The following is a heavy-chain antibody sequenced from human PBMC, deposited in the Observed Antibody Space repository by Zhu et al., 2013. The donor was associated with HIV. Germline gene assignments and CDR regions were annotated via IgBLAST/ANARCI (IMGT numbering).Heavy chain of an antibody. J-gene: IGHJ6*02. V-gene: IGHV1-69*01. CDR1: GGTFSSYA. CDR2: IIPIFGTA. CDR3: ARGGYDFWSGYYYYYGMDV. D-gene: IGHD3-3*01. Sequence: QVQLVQSGAEVKKPGSSVKVSCKASGGTFSSYAISWVRQAPGQGLEWMGGIIPIFGTANYAQKFQGRVTITADESTSTAYMELSSLRSEDTAVYYCARGGYDFWSGYYYYYGMDVWGQGTTVTVSS.